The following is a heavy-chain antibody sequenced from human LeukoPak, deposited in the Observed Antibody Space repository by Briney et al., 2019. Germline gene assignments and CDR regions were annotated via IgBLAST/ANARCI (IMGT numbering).Heavy chain of an antibody. Sequence: PSETLSLTCTVSGGSISSYYWSWIRQPPGEGLEWIGYIYYSGSTNYNPSLKSRVTISVDTSKNQFSLKLSSVTAADTAVYYCAGTYYGFWSGYYPHYYYYYMDVWGKGTTVTVSS. CDR1: GGSISSYY. CDR3: AGTYYGFWSGYYPHYYYYYMDV. CDR2: IYYSGST. J-gene: IGHJ6*03. V-gene: IGHV4-59*01. D-gene: IGHD3-3*01.